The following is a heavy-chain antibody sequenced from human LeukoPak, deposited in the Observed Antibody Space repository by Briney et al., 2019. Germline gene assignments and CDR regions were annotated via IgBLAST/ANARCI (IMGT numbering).Heavy chain of an antibody. CDR3: AKDASPYY. Sequence: GGSLRLSCAASGFTFSSFAMAWVRQAPGKGLEWVSGISGSGGNTYYADSVKGRCTISRDNSKNTLYLQMNSLRAEDTAVYYCAKDASPYYWGQGTLVTISS. V-gene: IGHV3-23*01. CDR2: ISGSGGNT. CDR1: GFTFSSFA. J-gene: IGHJ4*02.